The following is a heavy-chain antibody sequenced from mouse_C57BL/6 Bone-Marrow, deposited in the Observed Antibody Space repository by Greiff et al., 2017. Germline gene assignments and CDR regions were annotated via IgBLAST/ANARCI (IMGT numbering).Heavy chain of an antibody. J-gene: IGHJ2*01. D-gene: IGHD3-3*01. Sequence: LQESGPELVKPGASVKISCKASGYAFSSSWMNWVKQRPGKGLEWIGRIYPGDGDTNYNGKFKGKATLTADKSSSTAYMQLSSLTSEDSAVYCSARGGTDYWGQGTTLTVSS. V-gene: IGHV1-82*01. CDR1: GYAFSSSW. CDR2: IYPGDGDT. CDR3: ARGGTDY.